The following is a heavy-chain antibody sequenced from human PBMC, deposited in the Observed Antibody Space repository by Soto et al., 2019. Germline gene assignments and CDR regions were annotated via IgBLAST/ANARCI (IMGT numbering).Heavy chain of an antibody. J-gene: IGHJ4*02. D-gene: IGHD3-22*01. Sequence: QVQLQESGPGLVKPSQTLSLTCSVSGGSINSGGYYWTWLRPPPGQGLEWIGNIFYSGSTSYNPSLRRRLTRTRDTSKTHFALKLSAVTDADTAVYYCARNSISKKIDHGGQGTLVTVSS. CDR3: ARNSISKKIDH. CDR1: GGSINSGGYY. V-gene: IGHV4-31*03. CDR2: IFYSGST.